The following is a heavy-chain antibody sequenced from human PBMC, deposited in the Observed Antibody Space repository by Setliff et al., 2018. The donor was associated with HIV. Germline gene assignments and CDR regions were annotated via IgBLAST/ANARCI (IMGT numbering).Heavy chain of an antibody. Sequence: GGSLRLSCAASGFTVSNSYISWVRLAPGKGLEWVSVIYSGGSTYNADSVKGRFTISRDNSKNTLYLQMNSLRVEDTAVYYCARAQAYISTWYFDYWGQGTLVTVSS. CDR2: IYSGGST. CDR1: GFTVSNSY. J-gene: IGHJ4*02. CDR3: ARAQAYISTWYFDY. D-gene: IGHD6-13*01. V-gene: IGHV3-53*01.